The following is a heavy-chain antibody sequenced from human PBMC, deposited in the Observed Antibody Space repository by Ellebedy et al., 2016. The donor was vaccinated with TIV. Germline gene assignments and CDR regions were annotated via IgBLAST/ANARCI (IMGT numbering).Heavy chain of an antibody. CDR3: ARERVYDSSGYYSDGYGMDV. Sequence: SLKISCAASGFTFDDYAMHWVRQAPGKGLEWVSGISWNSGSIGYADSVKGRFTISRDNAKNSLYLQMNSLRAEDTAVYYCARERVYDSSGYYSDGYGMDVWGQGTTVTVSS. CDR1: GFTFDDYA. J-gene: IGHJ6*02. CDR2: ISWNSGSI. D-gene: IGHD3-22*01. V-gene: IGHV3-9*01.